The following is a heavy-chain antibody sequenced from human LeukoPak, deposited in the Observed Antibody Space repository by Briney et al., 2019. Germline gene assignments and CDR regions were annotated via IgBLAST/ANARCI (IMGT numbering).Heavy chain of an antibody. J-gene: IGHJ6*02. Sequence: ASVKVSCKASRYTFTGYYMHWVRQAPGQGLEWMGWINPNSGGTNYAQKFQGWVTMTRDTSISTAYMELSRLRSDDTAVYYCARAESSSWTSYYYYGMDVWGQGTTVTVSS. CDR1: RYTFTGYY. V-gene: IGHV1-2*04. CDR2: INPNSGGT. CDR3: ARAESSSWTSYYYYGMDV. D-gene: IGHD6-13*01.